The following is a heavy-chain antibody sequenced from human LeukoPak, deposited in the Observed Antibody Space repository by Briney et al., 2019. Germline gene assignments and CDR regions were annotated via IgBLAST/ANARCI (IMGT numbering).Heavy chain of an antibody. V-gene: IGHV4-34*01. CDR2: INHSGST. J-gene: IGHJ4*02. CDR3: ARGAHSYGYPFDY. Sequence: SETLSLTCAVYGGSFSGYYWSWIRQPPGKGLEWIGEINHSGSTNYNPSLKSRVTISVDTSKNQFSLKLSSVTAADTAVYYCARGAHSYGYPFDYWGQGTLVTVSS. D-gene: IGHD5-18*01. CDR1: GGSFSGYY.